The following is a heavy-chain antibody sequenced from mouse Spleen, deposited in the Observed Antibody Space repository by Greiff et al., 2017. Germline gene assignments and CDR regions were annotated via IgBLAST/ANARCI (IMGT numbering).Heavy chain of an antibody. Sequence: VQLQQSGAELMKPGASVKLSCKATGYTFTGYWIEWVKQRPGHGLEWIGEILPGSGSTNYYEKFKGKATFTADTSSNTAYMQLSSLTTEDSAIYYCARYDGTRGYRAMDYWGQGTSVTVSS. V-gene: IGHV1-9*01. J-gene: IGHJ4*01. CDR2: ILPGSGST. CDR3: ARYDGTRGYRAMDY. CDR1: GYTFTGYW. D-gene: IGHD2-2*01.